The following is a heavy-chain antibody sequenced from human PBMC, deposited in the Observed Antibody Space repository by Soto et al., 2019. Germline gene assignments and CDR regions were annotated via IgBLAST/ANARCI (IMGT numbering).Heavy chain of an antibody. CDR3: ARDFVCTPHRSCYFDY. Sequence: ASVKVSCKASGYTFTSYGISWVRQAPGQGLEWMGWISAYNGNTNYAQKLQGRVTMTTDTSTSTAYMELRSLRSDDTAVYYCARDFVCTPHRSCYFDYWGQGTLVTVSS. D-gene: IGHD6-6*01. CDR2: ISAYNGNT. J-gene: IGHJ4*02. V-gene: IGHV1-18*01. CDR1: GYTFTSYG.